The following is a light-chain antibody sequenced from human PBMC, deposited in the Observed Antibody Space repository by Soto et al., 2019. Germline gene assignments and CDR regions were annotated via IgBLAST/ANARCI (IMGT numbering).Light chain of an antibody. CDR3: NSYACNNNVNV. V-gene: IGLV2-8*01. CDR1: SSDVGGYNY. Sequence: QSVLTQPPSASGSPGQSVTISCTGTSSDVGGYNYVSWYQQHPGKAPKLMIYEVSKRPSGVPDRFSGSKSGNTASLTVPGHQAEDEADYYCNSYACNNNVNVFGTGTKVTDL. J-gene: IGLJ1*01. CDR2: EVS.